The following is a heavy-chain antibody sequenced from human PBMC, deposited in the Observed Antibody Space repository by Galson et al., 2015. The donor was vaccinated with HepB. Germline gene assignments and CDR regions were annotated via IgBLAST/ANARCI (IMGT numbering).Heavy chain of an antibody. CDR1: GYSFTNNG. J-gene: IGHJ4*02. D-gene: IGHD6-6*01. CDR3: ARDRSHSLDY. V-gene: IGHV1-18*04. Sequence: SVKVSCKASGYSFTNNGISWVRQAPGQGLEWLGWISTNSGNTKSAQRLQGRVTMTRDTSTSTAYMELGRLKSDDSAVYYCARDRSHSLDYWGQGTLVTVSS. CDR2: ISTNSGNT.